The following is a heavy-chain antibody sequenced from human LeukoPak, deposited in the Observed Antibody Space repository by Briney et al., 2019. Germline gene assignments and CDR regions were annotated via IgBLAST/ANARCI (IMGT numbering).Heavy chain of an antibody. V-gene: IGHV1-46*01. D-gene: IGHD1-26*01. CDR1: GYSFTSHY. CDR2: INPNGGTT. CDR3: ARGGFGLGVGATRGLNWFDP. J-gene: IGHJ5*02. Sequence: ASVKVSCKSSGYSFTSHYIHWVRQAPGQGLEWMGRINPNGGTTSSAQKFQGRVTITRDTSTSTVYVELSSLRSEDTAVYYCARGGFGLGVGATRGLNWFDPWGQGTLVTVSS.